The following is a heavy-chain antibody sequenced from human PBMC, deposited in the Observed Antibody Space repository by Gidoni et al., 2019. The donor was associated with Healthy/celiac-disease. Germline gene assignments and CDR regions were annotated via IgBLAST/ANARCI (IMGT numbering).Heavy chain of an antibody. CDR3: ARDLYSGSYGH. J-gene: IGHJ4*02. CDR2: ISSSSSYI. V-gene: IGHV3-21*01. CDR1: GFTFSSYS. D-gene: IGHD1-26*01. Sequence: EVQLVESGGGLVKPGGSLRLSCAAPGFTFSSYSMNWVRQAPGKGLEWVSSISSSSSYIYYADSVKGRFTIARDKAKNSLYLQMNSLRAEDTAVYYCARDLYSGSYGHWGQGTLVTVSS.